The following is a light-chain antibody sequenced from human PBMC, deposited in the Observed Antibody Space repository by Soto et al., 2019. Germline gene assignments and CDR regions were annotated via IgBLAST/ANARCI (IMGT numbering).Light chain of an antibody. CDR2: GAS. CDR3: QQYGSSGT. CDR1: QSVSSSY. Sequence: EIVMTHSPAILSVSTGERATLSCRASQSVSSSYLARYQQNPGQAPRLLIYGASTRATGIPDRFSGSGSGTDFTLTISRLEPEDFAVYYCQQYGSSGTFGHGTKVDIK. J-gene: IGKJ1*01. V-gene: IGKV3-20*01.